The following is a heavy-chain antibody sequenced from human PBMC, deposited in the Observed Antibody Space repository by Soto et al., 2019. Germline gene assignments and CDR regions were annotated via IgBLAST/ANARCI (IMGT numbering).Heavy chain of an antibody. Sequence: GGSLRLSCAASGFTFSSYGMHWVRQAPGKGLEWVAVISYDGSNKYYADSVKGRFTISRDNSKNTLYLQMNSLRAEDTAVYYCAKDSGPGYSNYEGYYYYGMDVWGQGTTVTVSS. D-gene: IGHD4-4*01. CDR1: GFTFSSYG. CDR2: ISYDGSNK. V-gene: IGHV3-30*18. J-gene: IGHJ6*02. CDR3: AKDSGPGYSNYEGYYYYGMDV.